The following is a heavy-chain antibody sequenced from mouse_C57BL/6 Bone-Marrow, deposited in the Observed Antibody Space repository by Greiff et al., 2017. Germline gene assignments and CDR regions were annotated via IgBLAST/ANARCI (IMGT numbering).Heavy chain of an antibody. CDR3: VYQLSPWFAY. Sequence: VQLQQPGAELARPGASVKLSCKASGYTFTSYGISWVKQRTGQGLEWIGEIYPRSGNTYYNEKFKGKATLTADKSSSTAYMELRSLTSEDSAVSFCVYQLSPWFAYWGVGNLVTGSA. CDR2: IYPRSGNT. J-gene: IGHJ3*01. D-gene: IGHD3-1*01. CDR1: GYTFTSYG. V-gene: IGHV1-81*01.